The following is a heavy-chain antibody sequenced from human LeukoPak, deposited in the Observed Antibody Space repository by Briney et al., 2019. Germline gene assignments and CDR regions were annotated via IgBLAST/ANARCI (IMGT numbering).Heavy chain of an antibody. CDR3: ARVVRYDILTGYHTPYFDY. D-gene: IGHD3-9*01. Sequence: PGGSLRLSCAASGFTFSNYAMSWVRQAPGKGLEWVAGISGTGGSTHYADSVKGRFTISRDNSKNTVYLQMNSLRAEDTAVYYCARVVRYDILTGYHTPYFDYWGQGTLVTVSS. V-gene: IGHV3-23*01. CDR1: GFTFSNYA. J-gene: IGHJ4*02. CDR2: ISGTGGST.